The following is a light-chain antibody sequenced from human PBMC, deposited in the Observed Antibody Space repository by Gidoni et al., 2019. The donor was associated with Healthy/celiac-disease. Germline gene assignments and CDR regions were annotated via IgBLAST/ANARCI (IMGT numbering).Light chain of an antibody. J-gene: IGKJ2*01. CDR1: QSVSSSY. Sequence: EIVLTQSPGTLSLSPGESATLSCRASQSVSSSYLAWYQQKAGQAPRLLSYGASSRATGIPDRFSGSGSGTDFTLTISRLEPEDFAVYYCQQYGSSPGYTFGQGTKLEIK. V-gene: IGKV3-20*01. CDR3: QQYGSSPGYT. CDR2: GAS.